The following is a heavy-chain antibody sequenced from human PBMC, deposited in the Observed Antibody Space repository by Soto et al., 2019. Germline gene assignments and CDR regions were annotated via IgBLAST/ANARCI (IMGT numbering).Heavy chain of an antibody. CDR3: ARLGTRVRELDY. CDR1: GGSFSGYY. D-gene: IGHD1-1*01. CDR2: INHSGST. V-gene: IGHV4-34*01. J-gene: IGHJ4*02. Sequence: TLSLTCAVYGGSFSGYYWSWIRQPPGKGLEWIGEINHSGSTNYNPSLKSRVTISVDTSKNQFSLKLSSVTAADTAVYYCARLGTRVRELDYWGQGTLVTVSS.